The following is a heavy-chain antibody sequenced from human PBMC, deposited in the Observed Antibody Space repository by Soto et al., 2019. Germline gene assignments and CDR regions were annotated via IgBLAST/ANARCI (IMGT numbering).Heavy chain of an antibody. CDR1: GFTFSSYG. J-gene: IGHJ6*02. CDR2: IWYDGSNK. V-gene: IGHV3-33*01. Sequence: QVQLVESGGGVVQPGRSLRLSCAASGFTFSSYGMHWVRQPPGKGLEWVAVIWYDGSNKYYADSVKGLFTISRDNSKNTPSLQMNSLRVEDTAVYSCARDSNYGMDVWGQGTTVTVSS. CDR3: ARDSNYGMDV.